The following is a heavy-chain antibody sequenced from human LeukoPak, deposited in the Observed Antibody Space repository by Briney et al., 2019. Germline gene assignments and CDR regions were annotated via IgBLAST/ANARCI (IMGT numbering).Heavy chain of an antibody. CDR1: GFIFSNYG. CDR2: IYDDGSKE. J-gene: IGHJ4*02. D-gene: IGHD3-3*01. Sequence: GGSLTLSCAASGFIFSNYGMHWVRQAPGKGLEWVAVIYDDGSKEYFADSVKGRFTISRDNSKNTVVLQMNSLRAEDTAVFYCARDFKSGYVDSWGQGTLVTVSS. V-gene: IGHV3-33*01. CDR3: ARDFKSGYVDS.